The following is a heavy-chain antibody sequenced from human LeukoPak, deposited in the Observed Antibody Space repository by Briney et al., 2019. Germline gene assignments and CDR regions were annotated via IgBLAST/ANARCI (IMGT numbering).Heavy chain of an antibody. CDR1: GFTFSSYA. CDR2: ISGSGGST. V-gene: IGHV3-23*01. Sequence: GGSLRLSCAASGFTFSSYAMSWVRQAPGKGLEWVSGISGSGGSTYYAGSVKGRFTISRDNSKNTLYLQMNSLRAEDTAVYYRAKDVLLWFGELSHFDYWGQGTLVTVSS. CDR3: AKDVLLWFGELSHFDY. J-gene: IGHJ4*02. D-gene: IGHD3-10*01.